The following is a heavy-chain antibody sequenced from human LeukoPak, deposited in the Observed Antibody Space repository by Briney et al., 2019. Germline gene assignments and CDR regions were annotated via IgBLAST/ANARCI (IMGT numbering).Heavy chain of an antibody. J-gene: IGHJ4*02. Sequence: PGGSLRLSCAASGXTFSSYSMNWVRQAPGKGLELVSSISSSSTYIHYVNSVKGRFTISRDNTKNSLYLQMNSLRAEDTAVYYCARFEGGHYWGQGTLVTVSS. V-gene: IGHV3-21*01. CDR1: GXTFSSYS. CDR3: ARFEGGHY. CDR2: ISSSSTYI. D-gene: IGHD2-15*01.